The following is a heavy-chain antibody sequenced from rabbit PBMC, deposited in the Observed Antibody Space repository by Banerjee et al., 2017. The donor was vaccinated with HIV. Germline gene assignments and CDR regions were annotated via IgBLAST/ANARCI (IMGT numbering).Heavy chain of an antibody. CDR2: IYTASGSA. CDR3: ARGDNYGGAGVSL. J-gene: IGHJ6*01. V-gene: IGHV1S40*01. CDR1: GIDFSSSQY. Sequence: QSLEESGGGLVQPEGSLTLTCKASGIDFSSSQYMCWVRQAPGKGLEWIGCIYTASGSAYCASWARGRFTVSKTSSTTVTLQMTSLTGADTATYFCARGDNYGGAGVSLWGPLTLVTVS. D-gene: IGHD2-1*01.